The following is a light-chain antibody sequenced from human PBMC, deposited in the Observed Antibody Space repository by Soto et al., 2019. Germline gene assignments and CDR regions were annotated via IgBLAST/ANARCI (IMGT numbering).Light chain of an antibody. CDR1: SSDVGSYNY. Sequence: QSALTQPASVSGSPGQSITISCTVTSSDVGSYNYVSWYQQYPGKAPKLMIYDVSNRPSGVSYRFSGSKSGNTASLTISGLQAQDEADYHCSSSTTSSTHVVFGGGTKLTVL. J-gene: IGLJ2*01. CDR2: DVS. CDR3: SSSTTSSTHVV. V-gene: IGLV2-14*01.